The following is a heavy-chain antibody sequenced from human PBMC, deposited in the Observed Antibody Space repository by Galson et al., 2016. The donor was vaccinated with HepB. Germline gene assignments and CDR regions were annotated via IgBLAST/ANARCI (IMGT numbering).Heavy chain of an antibody. CDR3: VRGHGFFDY. CDR1: GLSFNRDA. J-gene: IGHJ4*02. Sequence: SLRLSCAVSGLSFNRDAMHWVRQAPGKGLEWVSGISYDGKSDYYADSVKGRFTISRDNSKSTLYLQMNSLRPGDTAVYHCVRGHGFFDYWGQGTQVTVSS. D-gene: IGHD6-25*01. V-gene: IGHV3-30*03. CDR2: ISYDGKSD.